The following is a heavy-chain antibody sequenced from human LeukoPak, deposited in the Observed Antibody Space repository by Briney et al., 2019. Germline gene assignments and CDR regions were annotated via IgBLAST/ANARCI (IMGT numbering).Heavy chain of an antibody. D-gene: IGHD6-13*01. CDR1: GFTFSSYD. J-gene: IGHJ4*02. CDR3: AKARYPRWYSSPYFDY. Sequence: GGSLRLSCAASGFTFSSYDMHWVRQAPGKGLEWVAFIRHDGNIKYFADSVKGRFTISRDTSKNTLYLQMNSLRAEDTAVYYCAKARYPRWYSSPYFDYWGQGTLVTVSS. CDR2: IRHDGNIK. V-gene: IGHV3-30*02.